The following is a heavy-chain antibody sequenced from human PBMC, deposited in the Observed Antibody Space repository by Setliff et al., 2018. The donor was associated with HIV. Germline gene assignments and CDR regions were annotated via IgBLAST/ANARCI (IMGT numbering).Heavy chain of an antibody. CDR1: AYSFSKYG. V-gene: IGHV1-18*01. Sequence: ASVKVSCKASAYSFSKYGISWVRQAPGQGLEWMGWISASNDNTNYAQKFQGRVTMTTDTSTNTAYMELRSLRSDDTAVYYCAKDQDGLQFLEWLQPTFDIWGQGTMVTVSS. CDR2: ISASNDNT. CDR3: AKDQDGLQFLEWLQPTFDI. D-gene: IGHD3-3*01. J-gene: IGHJ3*02.